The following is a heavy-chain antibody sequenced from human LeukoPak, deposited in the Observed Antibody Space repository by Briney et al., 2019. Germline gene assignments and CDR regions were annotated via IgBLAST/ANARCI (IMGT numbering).Heavy chain of an antibody. CDR2: IRSKTYGGTT. V-gene: IGHV3-49*04. D-gene: IGHD5-18*01. CDR3: TTNQGGSSYDYFDY. J-gene: IGHJ4*02. Sequence: PGGSLRLSCTASGFTFGDYAMSWVRQAPGKGLEWVGFIRSKTYGGTTEYAASVKGRFTISRDDSKSIAYLQMNSLKTEDTAVYYCTTNQGGSSYDYFDYWGQGTLVTVSS. CDR1: GFTFGDYA.